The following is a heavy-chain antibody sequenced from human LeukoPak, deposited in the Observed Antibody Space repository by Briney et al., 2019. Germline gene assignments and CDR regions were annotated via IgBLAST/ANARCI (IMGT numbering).Heavy chain of an antibody. J-gene: IGHJ4*02. Sequence: ASVKVSCKASGYTFTGYYMHWVRQAPGQGLESMGWFNPNSGGTSYAQKFQGRVSMTIDTSISTAYMELSGLRSDDTAVYYCARVLYPNAYYYDSGGYLNLFGYWGQGTLVTVSS. CDR3: ARVLYPNAYYYDSGGYLNLFGY. D-gene: IGHD3-22*01. CDR1: GYTFTGYY. V-gene: IGHV1-2*02. CDR2: FNPNSGGT.